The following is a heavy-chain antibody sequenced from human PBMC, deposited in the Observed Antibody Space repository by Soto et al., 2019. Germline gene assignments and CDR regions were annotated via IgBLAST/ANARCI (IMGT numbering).Heavy chain of an antibody. Sequence: QVQLVQSGAEEKKPGASVKVSCKASGYTFTSYAMHWVRLAPGQRLEWMGWINAGNGNTKYSQKFQGRVTITRDTSASTAYMELSSLRSEDTAVYYCAQRGSDSSGWYYFDYWGQGTLVTVSS. V-gene: IGHV1-3*05. J-gene: IGHJ4*02. D-gene: IGHD6-19*01. CDR2: INAGNGNT. CDR1: GYTFTSYA. CDR3: AQRGSDSSGWYYFDY.